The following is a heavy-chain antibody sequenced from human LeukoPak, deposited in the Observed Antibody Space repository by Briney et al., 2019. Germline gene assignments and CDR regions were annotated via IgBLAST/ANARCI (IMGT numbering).Heavy chain of an antibody. Sequence: ASVKVSCKASGYTFTCYYMHWVRQAPGQGLEWMGIINPSGGSTSYAQKFQGRVTMTRDTSTSTVYMELSSLRSEDTAVYYCARALEMATIFRSYYFDYWGQGTLVTVSS. V-gene: IGHV1-46*01. D-gene: IGHD5-24*01. J-gene: IGHJ4*02. CDR1: GYTFTCYY. CDR3: ARALEMATIFRSYYFDY. CDR2: INPSGGST.